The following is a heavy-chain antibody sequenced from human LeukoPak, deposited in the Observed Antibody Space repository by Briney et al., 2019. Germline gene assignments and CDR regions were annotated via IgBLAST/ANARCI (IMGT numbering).Heavy chain of an antibody. V-gene: IGHV4-34*01. Sequence: PSETLSLTCVVYGGSFSGYYWSWIRQSPGKGLEWIGEINHSGSTNYNPSLKSRVTISVDTSKNQFSLKLSSVTAADTAVYYCARGVGGHYYDSSGLSHTFDYWGQGTLVTVSS. CDR2: INHSGST. D-gene: IGHD3-22*01. CDR3: ARGVGGHYYDSSGLSHTFDY. J-gene: IGHJ4*02. CDR1: GGSFSGYY.